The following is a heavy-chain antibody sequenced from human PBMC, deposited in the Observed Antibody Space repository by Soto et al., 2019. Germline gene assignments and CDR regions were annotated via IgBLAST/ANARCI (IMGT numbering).Heavy chain of an antibody. CDR2: INPNSGGT. D-gene: IGHD3-22*01. CDR3: ARGKSTMIVVVRDY. J-gene: IGHJ4*02. CDR1: GYTFTGYY. V-gene: IGHV1-2*02. Sequence: ASVKVSCKASGYTFTGYYMHCVRQAPGQGLEWMGWINPNSGGTNYAQKFQGRVTMTRDTSISTAYMELSRLRSDDTAVYYCARGKSTMIVVVRDYWGQGTLVTVSS.